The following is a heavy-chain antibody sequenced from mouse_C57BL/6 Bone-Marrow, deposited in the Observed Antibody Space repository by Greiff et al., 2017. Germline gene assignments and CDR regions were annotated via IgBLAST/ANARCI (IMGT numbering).Heavy chain of an antibody. Sequence: EVKLVESGGGLVQPGGSLKLSCAASGFTFSDYGMAWVRQAPRKGPEWVAFISNLAYSIYYADTVTGRFTISRENSMNTLYLERSSLGSEDTAMYYGATDSAFAYWGQGTLVTVSA. J-gene: IGHJ3*01. CDR2: ISNLAYSI. D-gene: IGHD3-2*01. CDR3: ATDSAFAY. CDR1: GFTFSDYG. V-gene: IGHV5-15*04.